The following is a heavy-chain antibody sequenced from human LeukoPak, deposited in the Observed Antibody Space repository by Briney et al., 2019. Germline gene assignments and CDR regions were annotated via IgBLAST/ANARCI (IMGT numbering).Heavy chain of an antibody. D-gene: IGHD3-10*01. Sequence: PSETLSLTCTVSGGSISSGSYYWGWIRQPPGKGLEWIGSIYYSGSTYYNPSLKSRVTISVDTSKNQFSLKLSSVTAADTAVYYCVRGRHHYYGSGSYRAFDIWGQGTMVTVSS. CDR1: GGSISSGSYY. J-gene: IGHJ3*02. CDR2: IYYSGST. V-gene: IGHV4-39*07. CDR3: VRGRHHYYGSGSYRAFDI.